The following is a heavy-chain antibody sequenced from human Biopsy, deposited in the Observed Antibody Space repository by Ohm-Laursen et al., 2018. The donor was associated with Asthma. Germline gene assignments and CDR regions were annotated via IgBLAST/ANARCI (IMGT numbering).Heavy chain of an antibody. Sequence: SVKVSCKASGYNFISFAIHWVRQAPGQRLEWMGRFNPGNGNAKVSEKFQGGVSITRDTSATTAYLEVSSLTSEDTAVYYCARSAETYSGFDSNYYGMDVWGQGTRVTVSS. D-gene: IGHD5-12*01. CDR2: FNPGNGNA. V-gene: IGHV1-3*01. J-gene: IGHJ6*02. CDR1: GYNFISFA. CDR3: ARSAETYSGFDSNYYGMDV.